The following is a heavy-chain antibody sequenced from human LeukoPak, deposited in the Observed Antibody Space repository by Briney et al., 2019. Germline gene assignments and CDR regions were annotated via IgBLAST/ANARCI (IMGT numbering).Heavy chain of an antibody. Sequence: GASVKVSCKASGYIFTSYDFIWVRQATGQGLEWMGWMNPNSGDTGYAQKLQGRVTMTRNTSISTAYMELSSLGSEDTAVYYCARRSGITARPTFDYWGQGTLVTVSS. CDR3: ARRSGITARPTFDY. CDR1: GYIFTSYD. D-gene: IGHD6-6*01. V-gene: IGHV1-8*01. J-gene: IGHJ4*02. CDR2: MNPNSGDT.